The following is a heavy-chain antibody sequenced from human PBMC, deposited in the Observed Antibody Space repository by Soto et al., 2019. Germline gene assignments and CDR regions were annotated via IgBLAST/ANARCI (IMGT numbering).Heavy chain of an antibody. J-gene: IGHJ6*02. CDR1: GYTFTSYD. CDR2: MNPNSGNT. V-gene: IGHV1-8*01. Sequence: GASVKVSCKASGYTFTSYDINWVRQATGQGLEWMGWMNPNSGNTGYAQKFQGRVTMTRNTSKNTAYMELSSLRSEDTAVYYCAKDHVDSSSWYRLDYYYGMDVWGQGTTDTVSS. CDR3: AKDHVDSSSWYRLDYYYGMDV. D-gene: IGHD6-13*01.